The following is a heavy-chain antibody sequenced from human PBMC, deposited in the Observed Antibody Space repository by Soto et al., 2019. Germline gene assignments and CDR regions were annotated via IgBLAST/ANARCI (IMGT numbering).Heavy chain of an antibody. J-gene: IGHJ6*02. CDR3: ARVGCPYSSSRCDYYYYYGMDV. V-gene: IGHV3-30*03. CDR1: GFTFSSYG. CDR2: ISYDGSNK. Sequence: QTGGSLRLSCAASGFTFSSYGMHWVRQAPGKGLEWVAVISYDGSNKYYADSVKGRFTISRDNSKNTLYLQMNSLRAEDTAVYYCARVGCPYSSSRCDYYYYYGMDVWGQGTTVTVSS. D-gene: IGHD6-13*01.